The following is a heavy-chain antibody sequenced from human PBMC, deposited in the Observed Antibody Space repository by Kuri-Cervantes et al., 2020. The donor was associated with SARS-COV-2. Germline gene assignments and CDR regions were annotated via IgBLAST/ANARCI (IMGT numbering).Heavy chain of an antibody. Sequence: GESLKISCAASGFTFSSYSMNWVRQAPGKGLEWVANIKQDGSEKYYVDSVKGRFTISRDNAKNSLYLQMNSLRAEDTAVYYCARLTTVTPPSSYWYFDLWGRGTLVTVSS. CDR2: IKQDGSEK. V-gene: IGHV3-7*01. CDR1: GFTFSSYS. D-gene: IGHD4-17*01. CDR3: ARLTTVTPPSSYWYFDL. J-gene: IGHJ2*01.